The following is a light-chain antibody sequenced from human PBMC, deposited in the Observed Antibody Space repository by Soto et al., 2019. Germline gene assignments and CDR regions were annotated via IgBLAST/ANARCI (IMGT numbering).Light chain of an antibody. CDR2: DNN. CDR1: SSNIGKNY. J-gene: IGLJ2*01. CDR3: GTWDTSLSAVV. Sequence: QSVLTQPPSVSAAPGQKVTISCSGSSSNIGKNYVSWYQRLPGTAPKLLIYDNNERSSGIPDRFSGSKSSTSATLGIAGLQTGDEADYYCGTWDTSLSAVVFGGGTKLTVL. V-gene: IGLV1-51*01.